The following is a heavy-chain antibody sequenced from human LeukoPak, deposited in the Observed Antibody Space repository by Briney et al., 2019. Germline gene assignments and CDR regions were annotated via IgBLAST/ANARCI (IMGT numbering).Heavy chain of an antibody. Sequence: GGSLRLSCAASGFTFSSYEMNWVRQAPGKGLEWVSYISSSGSTIYYADSVKGRFTISRDNSKNTLYLQMNSLRAEDTAVYYCAREVRGGWPYYYYYMDVWGKGTTVTVSS. CDR1: GFTFSSYE. CDR3: AREVRGGWPYYYYYMDV. D-gene: IGHD6-19*01. CDR2: ISSSGSTI. J-gene: IGHJ6*03. V-gene: IGHV3-48*03.